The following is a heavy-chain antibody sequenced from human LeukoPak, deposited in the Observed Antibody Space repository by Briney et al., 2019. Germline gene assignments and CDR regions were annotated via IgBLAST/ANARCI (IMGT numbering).Heavy chain of an antibody. V-gene: IGHV3-23*01. Sequence: GGSLRLSCAASRFTFSSFAMNWVRQAPGKGLEWVSAISGSGGSTYYADSVKGRFTIPRDNSKNTLYLQMNSLRAEDTAVYYCARVADYLNFDYWGQGTLVTVSS. CDR2: ISGSGGST. CDR3: ARVADYLNFDY. CDR1: RFTFSSFA. J-gene: IGHJ4*02. D-gene: IGHD4-11*01.